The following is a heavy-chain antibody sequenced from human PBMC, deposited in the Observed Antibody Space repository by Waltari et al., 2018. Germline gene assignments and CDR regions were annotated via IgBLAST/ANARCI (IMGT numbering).Heavy chain of an antibody. Sequence: EVQLVQSGAEVKKPGESLKISCRGSGYSFTSYWIGWFRQLPGKGLEWMGIIYPGDSDTRYSPSFQGQVTISADKSISTAYLQWSSLKASDTTMYYCARSTSSGSYSYYYYGMDVWGQGTTVTVSS. CDR1: GYSFTSYW. J-gene: IGHJ6*02. V-gene: IGHV5-51*01. D-gene: IGHD1-26*01. CDR2: IYPGDSDT. CDR3: ARSTSSGSYSYYYYGMDV.